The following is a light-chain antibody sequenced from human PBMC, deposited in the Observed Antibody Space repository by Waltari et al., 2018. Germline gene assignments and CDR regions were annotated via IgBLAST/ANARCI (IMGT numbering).Light chain of an antibody. CDR1: QSISTW. V-gene: IGKV1-5*03. J-gene: IGKJ3*01. CDR3: QQYDSYPFT. Sequence: DIQMTQSPSPLSASVGDRVTSTCRASQSISTWLAWYQQKPGKAPKFLIYFASRLETGVSSRFSGSGSGTEFTLTISSLQPDDFATYFCQQYDSYPFTFGPGTKVDIK. CDR2: FAS.